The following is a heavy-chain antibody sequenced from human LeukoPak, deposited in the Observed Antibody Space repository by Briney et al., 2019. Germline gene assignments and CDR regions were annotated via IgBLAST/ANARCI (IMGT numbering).Heavy chain of an antibody. Sequence: SQTLPLTCAISGDSVSSNSAAWNWIRQSPSRGLEWLGRTYYRSKWYNDYAVSVKSRITINPDTSKNQFSLQLNSVTPEDTAVYHCARDLMVRGPISRYYGMDVWGQGTTVTVSS. CDR1: GDSVSSNSAA. D-gene: IGHD3-10*01. J-gene: IGHJ6*02. V-gene: IGHV6-1*01. CDR2: TYYRSKWYN. CDR3: ARDLMVRGPISRYYGMDV.